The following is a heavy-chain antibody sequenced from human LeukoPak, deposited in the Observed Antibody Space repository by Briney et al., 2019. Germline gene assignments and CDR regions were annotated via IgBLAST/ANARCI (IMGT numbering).Heavy chain of an antibody. CDR2: IYYSGSI. CDR1: GGSIGSYY. CDR3: ARQGYCAGGGCPDQYGMEV. D-gene: IGHD2-8*02. Sequence: SETLSLTCTVSGGSIGSYYWNWIRQPPGKGLIWIGHIYYSGSINYNPSLKSRVTISVDTSKNQLSLKLTSVTAADTAVYYCARQGYCAGGGCPDQYGMEVWGQGTTVTVSS. J-gene: IGHJ6*02. V-gene: IGHV4-59*08.